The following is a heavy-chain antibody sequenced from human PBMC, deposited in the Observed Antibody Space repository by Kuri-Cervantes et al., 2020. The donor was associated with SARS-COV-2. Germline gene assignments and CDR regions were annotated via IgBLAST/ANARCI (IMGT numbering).Heavy chain of an antibody. D-gene: IGHD2-2*01. CDR3: ARDRGPAAKSYSDY. CDR1: GFTFSSYS. CDR2: ISTSGRYI. Sequence: GESLKISCAASGFTFSSYSINWVRQAPGKGLEWVSSISTSGRYIYYSDSVKGRFTTSRDNAKNSLYLQMNSLRAEDTAVYYCARDRGPAAKSYSDYWGQGTLVTVSS. J-gene: IGHJ4*02. V-gene: IGHV3-21*01.